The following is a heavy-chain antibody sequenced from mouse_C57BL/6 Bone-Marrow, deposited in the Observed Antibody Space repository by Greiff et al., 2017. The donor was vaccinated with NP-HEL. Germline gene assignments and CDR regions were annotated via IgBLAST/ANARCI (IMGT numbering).Heavy chain of an antibody. CDR1: GFTFSSYG. Sequence: EVHLVESGGDLVKPGGSLKLSCAASGFTFSSYGMSWVRQTPDKRLEWVATISSGGSYTYYPDSVKGRFTISRDNAKNTLYLQMSSLKSEDTAMYYCARPLPGRLRVSEFDDWGQGTTLTVSS. CDR2: ISSGGSYT. CDR3: ARPLPGRLRVSEFDD. D-gene: IGHD1-1*01. V-gene: IGHV5-6*01. J-gene: IGHJ2*01.